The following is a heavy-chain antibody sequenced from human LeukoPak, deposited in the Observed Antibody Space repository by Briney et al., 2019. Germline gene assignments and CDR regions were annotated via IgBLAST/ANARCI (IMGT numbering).Heavy chain of an antibody. CDR1: GFTFSSYS. Sequence: TTGGSLRLSCVASGFTFSSYSMNWVRQAPGKGLEWVSSISGSSSYIYYADSVKGRFTISRDNAKNSLYLQMNSLRAEDTAVYYCARGYNWNEPFDYWGQGTLVTVSS. V-gene: IGHV3-21*01. CDR2: ISGSSSYI. D-gene: IGHD1-20*01. CDR3: ARGYNWNEPFDY. J-gene: IGHJ4*02.